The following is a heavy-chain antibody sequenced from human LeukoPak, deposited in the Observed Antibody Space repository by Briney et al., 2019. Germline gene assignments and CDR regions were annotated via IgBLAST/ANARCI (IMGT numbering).Heavy chain of an antibody. Sequence: SETLSLTCTVSGGFGSRESWTWIRQFPDKRLEWIGYISHSGATDYKPSLESRVTISRDTPKNQFFLNLNAVTAADTAVYFCARIEAGIVAVPARQPRPPPPRYCDYWGQGILVTVSS. D-gene: IGHD2-2*01. CDR2: ISHSGAT. V-gene: IGHV4-59*02. J-gene: IGHJ4*02. CDR3: ARIEAGIVAVPARQPRPPPPRYCDY. CDR1: GGFGSRES.